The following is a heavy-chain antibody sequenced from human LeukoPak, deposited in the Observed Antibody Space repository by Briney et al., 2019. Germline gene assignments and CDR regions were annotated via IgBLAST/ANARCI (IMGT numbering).Heavy chain of an antibody. V-gene: IGHV4-39*01. Sequence: SETLSLTCTVSGGSISSSSYYWGWIRQPPGKGPEWIGSIYYSGSTYYNPSLKSRVTISVDTSKNQFSLKLSSVTAADTAVYYCARRGDYYDSSGYPFDYWGQGTLVTVSS. CDR2: IYYSGST. J-gene: IGHJ4*02. CDR3: ARRGDYYDSSGYPFDY. D-gene: IGHD3-22*01. CDR1: GGSISSSSYY.